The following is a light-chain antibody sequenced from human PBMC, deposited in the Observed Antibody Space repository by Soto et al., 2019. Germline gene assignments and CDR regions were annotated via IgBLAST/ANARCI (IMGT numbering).Light chain of an antibody. V-gene: IGLV3-21*04. Sequence: SYELTQPPSVSVAPGQTASIACGGSNIGSKNIHWYQQRPGQAPVLVIFFVSVRPSGIPARFSGSNSGNTATLTISRVEAGDEADYYCHVWDKSSNHVVFGGGTKLTVL. J-gene: IGLJ2*01. CDR3: HVWDKSSNHVV. CDR2: FVS. CDR1: NIGSKN.